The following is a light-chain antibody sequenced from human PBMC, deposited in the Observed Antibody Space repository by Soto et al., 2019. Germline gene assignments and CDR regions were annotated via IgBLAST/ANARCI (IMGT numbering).Light chain of an antibody. CDR3: QQYNSYSPT. Sequence: DIQMTQSPSTLSASVGDRVTITCRASQSISTWLAWYQQEPGKAPKLLIHKASSLQSGVPSRFSGSGSGTDFTLTISSLHPDDFATSYCQQYNSYSPTFGQGTKVDNK. V-gene: IGKV1-5*03. CDR2: KAS. J-gene: IGKJ1*01. CDR1: QSISTW.